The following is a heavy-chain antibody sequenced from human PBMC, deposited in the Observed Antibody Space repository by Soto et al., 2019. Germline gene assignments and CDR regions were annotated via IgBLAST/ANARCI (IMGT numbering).Heavy chain of an antibody. CDR2: ISYDGSNK. CDR1: GFTFSSYG. D-gene: IGHD6-19*01. J-gene: IGHJ4*02. Sequence: GGSLRLSCAASGFTFSSYGMHWVRQAPGKGLEWVAVISYDGSNKYYADSVKGRFTISRDNSKNTLYLQMNSLRAEDTAVYYCAKGLYSSGYYFDYWGQGTLVTVSS. CDR3: AKGLYSSGYYFDY. V-gene: IGHV3-30*18.